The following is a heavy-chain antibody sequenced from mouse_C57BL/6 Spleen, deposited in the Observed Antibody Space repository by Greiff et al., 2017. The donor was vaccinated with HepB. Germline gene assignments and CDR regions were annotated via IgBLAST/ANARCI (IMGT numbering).Heavy chain of an antibody. CDR3: ARSYYGSSYDWYFDV. J-gene: IGHJ1*03. Sequence: QVQLQQSGAELVRPGASVKLSCKASGYTFTDYYINWVKQRPGQGLEWIARIYPGSGNTYYNEKFKGKATLTAEKSSSTAYMQLSSLTSEDSAVYFWARSYYGSSYDWYFDVWGTGTTVTVSS. V-gene: IGHV1-76*01. D-gene: IGHD1-1*01. CDR1: GYTFTDYY. CDR2: IYPGSGNT.